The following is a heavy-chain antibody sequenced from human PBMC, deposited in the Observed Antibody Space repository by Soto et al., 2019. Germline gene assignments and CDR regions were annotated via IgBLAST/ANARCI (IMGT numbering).Heavy chain of an antibody. J-gene: IGHJ4*02. CDR1: GFTFSSYA. Sequence: GGSLRLSCAASGFTFSSYAMHWVRQAPGKGLEWVAVISYDGSNKYYADSVKGRFTISRDNSKNTLYLQMNSLRAEDTAVYYCARAGDSYGLYEQWLARTANFDYWGQGTLVTVSS. CDR3: ARAGDSYGLYEQWLARTANFDY. CDR2: ISYDGSNK. V-gene: IGHV3-30-3*01. D-gene: IGHD5-18*01.